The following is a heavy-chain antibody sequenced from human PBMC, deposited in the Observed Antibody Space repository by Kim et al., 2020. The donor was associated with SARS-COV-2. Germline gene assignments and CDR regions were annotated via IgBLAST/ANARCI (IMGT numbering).Heavy chain of an antibody. D-gene: IGHD1-26*01. CDR3: TTGYSDAWHDHY. CDR2: ITSKRDGETT. Sequence: GGSLRLSCASSGFTFSSAWMNWVRQAPGKGLEWVGRITSKRDGETTEYAAPVKGRFTISRDDSKNTLYLQTNSLKMEDTAVYYCTTGYSDAWHDHYWGQG. V-gene: IGHV3-15*01. J-gene: IGHJ4*02. CDR1: GFTFSSAW.